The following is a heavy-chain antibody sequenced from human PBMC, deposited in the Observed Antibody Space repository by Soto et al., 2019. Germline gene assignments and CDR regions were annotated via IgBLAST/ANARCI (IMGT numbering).Heavy chain of an antibody. V-gene: IGHV2-26*04. CDR1: GFSLSNAGLG. J-gene: IGHJ5*02. CDR2: IFSNDEK. Sequence: QVTVKESGPVLVKPTETLTLTCTVSGFSLSNAGLGVSWIRQPPGKALEWLAHIFSNDEKSYSTSLKSRLTSSQDTTKSQVVLTMTNTHPVDTATYYCASTYSTSWYWFDPWGQGTLVTVSS. CDR3: ASTYSTSWYWFDP. D-gene: IGHD6-13*01.